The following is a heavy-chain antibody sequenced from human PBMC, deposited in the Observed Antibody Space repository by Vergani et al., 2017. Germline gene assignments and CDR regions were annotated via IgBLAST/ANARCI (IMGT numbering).Heavy chain of an antibody. J-gene: IGHJ4*02. CDR2: INPNRGGT. CDR3: ARDPYCSGGSCNDY. Sequence: QVQLVQSGAEVKKPGASVKVSCKASGYTFTGYYMYWVRQAPGQGLEWMGWINPNRGGTNYAQKFQGRVTMTRDTSISTAYMELSRLRSDDTAVYYCARDPYCSGGSCNDYWGQGTLVTVSS. CDR1: GYTFTGYY. V-gene: IGHV1-2*02. D-gene: IGHD2-15*01.